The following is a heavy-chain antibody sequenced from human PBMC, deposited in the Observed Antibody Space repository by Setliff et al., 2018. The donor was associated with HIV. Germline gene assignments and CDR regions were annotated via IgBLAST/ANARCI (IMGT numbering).Heavy chain of an antibody. Sequence: GGSLRLSCAASGFTFSNYAMSWVRQAPGKGLEWVAFIRLDGSDKFYADSVKGRFTISRDNSKNTLFLQMNSLRSEDTAVYYCAKEDQRVTSVDYWGQGTPVTVSS. CDR3: AKEDQRVTSVDY. CDR2: IRLDGSDK. V-gene: IGHV3-30*02. CDR1: GFTFSNYA. D-gene: IGHD2-2*01. J-gene: IGHJ4*02.